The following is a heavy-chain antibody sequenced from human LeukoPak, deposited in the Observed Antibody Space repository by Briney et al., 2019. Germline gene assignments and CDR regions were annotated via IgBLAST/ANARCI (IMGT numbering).Heavy chain of an antibody. CDR3: ARRGTSSSWAHFDY. V-gene: IGHV3-7*05. CDR2: IKQDGSEK. Sequence: GGTLRLSCAASGFTFSSYWMTWVRQAPGKGLEWVAKIKQDGSEKYYVYYVNGRFTISRDNAKNSQYLQMNSLGAEDTAVYYCARRGTSSSWAHFDYWGQGTLVTVSS. J-gene: IGHJ4*02. D-gene: IGHD6-13*01. CDR1: GFTFSSYW.